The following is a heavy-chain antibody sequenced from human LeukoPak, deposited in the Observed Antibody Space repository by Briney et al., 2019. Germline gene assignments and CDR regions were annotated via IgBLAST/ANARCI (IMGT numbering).Heavy chain of an antibody. D-gene: IGHD6-19*01. CDR3: ARRFRAVAGHHYYYYMDV. J-gene: IGHJ6*03. CDR2: INHSGST. V-gene: IGHV4-34*01. Sequence: KPSETLSLTCAVYGGSFSGYYWSWIRQPPGKGLEWIGEINHSGSTNYNPSLKSRVTISVDTSKNQFSLKLSPVTAADTAVYYCARRFRAVAGHHYYYYMDVWGKGTTVTISS. CDR1: GGSFSGYY.